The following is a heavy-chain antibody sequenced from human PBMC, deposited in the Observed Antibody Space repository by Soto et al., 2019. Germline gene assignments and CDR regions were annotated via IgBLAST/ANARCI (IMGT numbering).Heavy chain of an antibody. Sequence: GGSLRLSCAASGLTFSRHWMTWVRQAPGKGPEWVANIKEDGTEKDYVDSVKGRFTISRDNAKDSLFLQMNSLRAEDTAIYYCASRPSGDRYYAVFDYWGQGALVTVS. V-gene: IGHV3-7*03. CDR1: GLTFSRHW. CDR2: IKEDGTEK. CDR3: ASRPSGDRYYAVFDY. J-gene: IGHJ4*02. D-gene: IGHD3-3*01.